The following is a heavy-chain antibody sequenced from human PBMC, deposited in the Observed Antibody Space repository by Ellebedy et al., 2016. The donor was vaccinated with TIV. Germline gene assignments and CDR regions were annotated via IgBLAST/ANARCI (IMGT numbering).Heavy chain of an antibody. Sequence: GESLKISCAASGFTFSSYSMNWVRQAPGKGLEWVSSISSSSSYIYYADSVKGRFTISRDNAKNSLYLQMNSLRAEDTAVYYCARDPVGASRRFDYWGQGTLVTVSS. V-gene: IGHV3-21*01. CDR1: GFTFSSYS. D-gene: IGHD1-26*01. CDR3: ARDPVGASRRFDY. CDR2: ISSSSSYI. J-gene: IGHJ4*02.